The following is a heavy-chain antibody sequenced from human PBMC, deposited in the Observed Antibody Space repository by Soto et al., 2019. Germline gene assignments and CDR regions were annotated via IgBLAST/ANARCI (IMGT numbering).Heavy chain of an antibody. D-gene: IGHD5-12*01. CDR1: GGSFSGYY. V-gene: IGHV4-34*01. Sequence: PSETLSLTCAVYGGSFSGYYWSWIRQPPGKGLEWIGEINHSGSTNYNPSLKSRVTISVDTSKNQFSLKLSSVTAADTAVYYCARGLRRRLDLFDYWGQGTLVTVSS. J-gene: IGHJ4*02. CDR2: INHSGST. CDR3: ARGLRRRLDLFDY.